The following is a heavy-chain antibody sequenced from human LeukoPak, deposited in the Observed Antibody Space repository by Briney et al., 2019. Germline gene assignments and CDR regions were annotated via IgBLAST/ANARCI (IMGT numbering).Heavy chain of an antibody. D-gene: IGHD2-8*01. J-gene: IGHJ4*02. CDR2: VCYVGNT. CDR3: ARVGSGTNTPSLYGSFDS. CDR1: GDSISNSDFY. V-gene: IGHV4-39*01. Sequence: SETLSLTCTVSGDSISNSDFYWVWVRQSPGKGLEWIGNVCYVGNTYYNPSLKSRLTISVDTSQSQFSLTLSSVTAADTAVYYCARVGSGTNTPSLYGSFDSWGQGTLVTVSS.